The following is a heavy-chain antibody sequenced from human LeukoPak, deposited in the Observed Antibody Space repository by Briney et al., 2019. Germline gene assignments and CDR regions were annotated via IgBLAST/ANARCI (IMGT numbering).Heavy chain of an antibody. Sequence: GRSLRLSCAASGFTFSDYFFSWVRQAPGKGLEWMANINRDGGAQNYVDSVKGRFTISRDNAKDSLFLQMNNLRAEDTALYYCARDGIPTYAFDIWGQGTMVTVSP. CDR3: ARDGIPTYAFDI. J-gene: IGHJ3*02. CDR2: INRDGGAQ. V-gene: IGHV3-7*01. CDR1: GFTFSDYF. D-gene: IGHD1-26*01.